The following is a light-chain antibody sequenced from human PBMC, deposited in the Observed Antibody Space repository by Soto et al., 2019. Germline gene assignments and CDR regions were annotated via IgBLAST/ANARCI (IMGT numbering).Light chain of an antibody. CDR3: QRNGRSPLST. CDR1: QSVSSNY. CDR2: GAS. J-gene: IGKJ2*01. Sequence: ELVLTQSPGTLSLSPGERATLSCRASQSVSSNYLAWYQQKLGQAPRLLIYGASSRATGIPDRFSGSGSGTDFTLTISRREPGDSAVYYCQRNGRSPLSTFGQGTRLEIK. V-gene: IGKV3-20*01.